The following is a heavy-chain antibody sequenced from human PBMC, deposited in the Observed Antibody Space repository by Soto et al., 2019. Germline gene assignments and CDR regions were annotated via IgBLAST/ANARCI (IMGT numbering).Heavy chain of an antibody. CDR3: ARVRGYSSSFNACDI. D-gene: IGHD6-6*01. Sequence: EVQLVESGGGLIQPGGSLRLSCAASGFTVSSNYMSWVRQAPGKGLEWVSVIYSGGSTYYADSVKGRFTISRDNSKNTLYLQMNSLRAEDTAVYYCARVRGYSSSFNACDIWGQGTMVTVSS. J-gene: IGHJ3*02. CDR1: GFTVSSNY. V-gene: IGHV3-53*01. CDR2: IYSGGST.